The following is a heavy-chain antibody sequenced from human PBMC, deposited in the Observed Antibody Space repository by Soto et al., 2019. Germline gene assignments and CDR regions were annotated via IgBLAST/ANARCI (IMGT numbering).Heavy chain of an antibody. CDR2: MSWDGSDE. D-gene: IGHD2-15*01. CDR1: GFTFSSYG. CDR3: AKEGCSGGICYGFDY. J-gene: IGHJ4*02. Sequence: QVQLVESGGGVVQPGRSLRLSCAASGFTFSSYGMHWVRQAPGKGLEWVAVMSWDGSDEFYEETVKGRFTVSRDNSMNTLYLQMNSLSPEDTAVYYCAKEGCSGGICYGFDYWGQGTLVTVSS. V-gene: IGHV3-30*18.